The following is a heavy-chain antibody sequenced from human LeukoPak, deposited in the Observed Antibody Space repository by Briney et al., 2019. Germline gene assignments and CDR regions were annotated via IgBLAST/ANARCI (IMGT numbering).Heavy chain of an antibody. Sequence: GGSLRLPCAASGFTFSSYWMSWVRQAPGKGLEWVANIKQDGSEKYYVDSVKGRFAISRDNAKNSLYLQMNSLRAEDTAEYYCARDRGSGSYSPLLGYWGQGTLVTVSS. V-gene: IGHV3-7*01. D-gene: IGHD1-26*01. CDR3: ARDRGSGSYSPLLGY. CDR2: IKQDGSEK. J-gene: IGHJ4*02. CDR1: GFTFSSYW.